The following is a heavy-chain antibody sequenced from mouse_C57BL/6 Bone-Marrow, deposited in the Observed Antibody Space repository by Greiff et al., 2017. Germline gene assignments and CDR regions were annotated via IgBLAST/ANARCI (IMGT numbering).Heavy chain of an antibody. Sequence: DVKLVESGAELVRPGASVKLSCTASGFHIKDAYMHWVKQRPEQGLEWIGWIDPENGDTEYASKFQGKATITADTSSNTAYLQLSSLTSEDTAVYYCTTYATTVAYYFDYWGQGTTLTVSS. D-gene: IGHD1-1*01. CDR1: GFHIKDAY. V-gene: IGHV14-4*01. J-gene: IGHJ2*01. CDR2: IDPENGDT. CDR3: TTYATTVAYYFDY.